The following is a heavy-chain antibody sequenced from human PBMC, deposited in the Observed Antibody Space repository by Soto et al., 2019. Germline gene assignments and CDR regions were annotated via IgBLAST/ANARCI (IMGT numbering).Heavy chain of an antibody. Sequence: TLSLTCAVSGGSISSGGYSWIWIRQPPGKGLDWIGYIYHSGSTYYNPSLKSRVTISVDRSKNQFSLKLSSVTAADTAVYYCARVPGPWGQGTLVTVSS. CDR2: IYHSGST. CDR3: ARVPGP. CDR1: GGSISSGGYS. J-gene: IGHJ5*02. V-gene: IGHV4-30-2*01.